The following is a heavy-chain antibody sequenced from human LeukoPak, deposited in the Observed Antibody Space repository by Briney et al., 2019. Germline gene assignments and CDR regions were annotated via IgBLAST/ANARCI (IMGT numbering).Heavy chain of an antibody. D-gene: IGHD1-1*01. Sequence: PGGSLRLSCAASGFTFSSYIMNWVRQAPGKGLEWVSSICSSSYIYYADSVKGRFTISRDNAKNSLYLQMNSLRAEDTAVYYCARDGRGGTTPHWGQGTLVTVSS. CDR1: GFTFSSYI. J-gene: IGHJ4*02. CDR2: ICSSSYI. CDR3: ARDGRGGTTPH. V-gene: IGHV3-21*01.